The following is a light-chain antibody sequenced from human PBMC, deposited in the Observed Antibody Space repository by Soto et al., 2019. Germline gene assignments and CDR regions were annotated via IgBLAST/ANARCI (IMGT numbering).Light chain of an antibody. V-gene: IGKV3-20*01. J-gene: IGKJ5*01. CDR1: QSVSSN. Sequence: EIVMTQSPATLSVSPGERATLSSRASQSVSSNLAWYQQKPGQAPRLLIYGAYSRATDLPDRFSDSGSGTDFTLTISSLEPEDFAVYYCQQYGTSPLISFGQGTRLEI. CDR3: QQYGTSPLIS. CDR2: GAY.